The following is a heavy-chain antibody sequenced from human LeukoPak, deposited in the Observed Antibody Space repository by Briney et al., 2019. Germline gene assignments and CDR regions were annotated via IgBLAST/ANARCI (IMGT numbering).Heavy chain of an antibody. J-gene: IGHJ3*02. CDR3: AKHTILGFCSGGSCSHDAFDI. CDR2: ISGSGGST. CDR1: GFTFSSYA. D-gene: IGHD2-15*01. Sequence: PGGSLRLSCAASGFTFSSYAMSWVRQAPGKGLEWVSAISGSGGSTYYADSVKGRFTISRGNSKNTLYLQMNSLRAEDTAVYYCAKHTILGFCSGGSCSHDAFDIWGQGTMVTVSS. V-gene: IGHV3-23*01.